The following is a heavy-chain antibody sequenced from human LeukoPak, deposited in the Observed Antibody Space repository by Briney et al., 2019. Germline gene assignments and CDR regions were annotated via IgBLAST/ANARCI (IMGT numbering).Heavy chain of an antibody. CDR2: IYYSGST. Sequence: SETLSLTCTVSGGSISSNSYYWGWIRQPPGKGLEWIGSIYYSGSTYYNPSLKSRVTISVDTSKNHFSLKLSSVTAADTAVYYCARGPYSYDSSGAFDIWGQGTMVTVSS. D-gene: IGHD3-22*01. J-gene: IGHJ3*02. V-gene: IGHV4-39*02. CDR1: GGSISSNSYY. CDR3: ARGPYSYDSSGAFDI.